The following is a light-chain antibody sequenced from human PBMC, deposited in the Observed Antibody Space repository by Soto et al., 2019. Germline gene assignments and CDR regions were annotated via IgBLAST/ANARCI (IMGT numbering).Light chain of an antibody. CDR3: QQYNIHWT. CDR2: DAA. Sequence: IHLTQSPSTLSTSVGDRVTITCRASQNINKWVAWYQQKPGKAPNVLIYDAATLESGVPSRFNGSASGTEFSLTISSLQPDDFATYYCQQYNIHWTFGQGTKVDI. J-gene: IGKJ1*01. CDR1: QNINKW. V-gene: IGKV1-5*01.